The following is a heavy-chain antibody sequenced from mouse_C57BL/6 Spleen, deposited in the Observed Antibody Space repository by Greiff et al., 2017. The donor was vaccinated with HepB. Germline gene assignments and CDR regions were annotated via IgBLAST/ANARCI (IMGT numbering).Heavy chain of an antibody. D-gene: IGHD2-12*01. V-gene: IGHV1-49*01. CDR3: ARDSCQGAMDY. CDR1: YFTFMASA. Sequence: LQQSGAELVKPGSSVKLSCKASYFTFMASAMHWVKQRPGHGLEWIGTFTMYSDDTEYSENFKGKATLTANTSSSTAYMELSSRTSEDSAVYYYARDSCQGAMDYWGQGTSVTVSS. CDR2: FTMYSDDT. J-gene: IGHJ4*01.